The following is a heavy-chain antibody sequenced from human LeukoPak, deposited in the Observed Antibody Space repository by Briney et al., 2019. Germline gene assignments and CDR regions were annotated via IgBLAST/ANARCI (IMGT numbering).Heavy chain of an antibody. J-gene: IGHJ6*03. CDR3: ARTYYYDSSGYGSLYYYYYYMDV. CDR2: IYHSGST. CDR1: GGSFSGYY. V-gene: IGHV4-34*01. Sequence: SETLSLTCAVYGGSFSGYYWSWIRQPPGKGLEWIGSIYHSGSTYYNPSLKSRVTISVDTSKNQFSLKLSSVTAADTAVYYCARTYYYDSSGYGSLYYYYYYMDVWGKGTTVTVSS. D-gene: IGHD3-22*01.